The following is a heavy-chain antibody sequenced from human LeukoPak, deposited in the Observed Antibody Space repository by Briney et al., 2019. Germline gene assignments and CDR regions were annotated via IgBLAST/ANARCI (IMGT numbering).Heavy chain of an antibody. CDR3: GRRRGGIAAAGFAF. Sequence: SETLSLTCTVSGRSITIYYGSWIRQPPGKGLEWLGYIYYNGSTNYNPSLKSQVPTPEDTSKTHFFLKLTSVNAADTPVIYWGRRRGGIAAAGFAFWGQGTLVTVSS. D-gene: IGHD6-13*01. J-gene: IGHJ4*02. V-gene: IGHV4-59*08. CDR2: IYYNGST. CDR1: GRSITIYY.